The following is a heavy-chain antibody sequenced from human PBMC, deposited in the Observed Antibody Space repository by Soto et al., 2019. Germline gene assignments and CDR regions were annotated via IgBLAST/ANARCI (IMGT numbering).Heavy chain of an antibody. CDR2: TYFRSKWYN. CDR1: GGSVSSNTAS. V-gene: IGHV6-1*01. D-gene: IGHD5-12*01. CDR3: AKGDNLGPKTGYAFDP. Sequence: SQTLSLTCAISGGSVSSNTASWNWIRQSQSRGLEWLGRTYFRSKWYNDYAVSVKSRIIINPDTSNNQFSLQLNSVTPEDTAVYFCAKGDNLGPKTGYAFDPWGQGIMVTVSS. J-gene: IGHJ5*02.